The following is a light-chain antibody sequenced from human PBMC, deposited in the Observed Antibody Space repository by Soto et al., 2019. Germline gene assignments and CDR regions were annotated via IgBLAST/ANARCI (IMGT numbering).Light chain of an antibody. CDR2: DAY. J-gene: IGKJ4*01. CDR3: QQSSDWPPLT. Sequence: EIVLTQSPATLSLSPGERATLSCRASHSVTSYLAWYHQKPGQAPRLIVYDAYNGVTGVPARFSGSGSGTDFTLTITSLEPEDVGVYYCQQSSDWPPLTCGGGTKVDIK. V-gene: IGKV3-11*01. CDR1: HSVTSY.